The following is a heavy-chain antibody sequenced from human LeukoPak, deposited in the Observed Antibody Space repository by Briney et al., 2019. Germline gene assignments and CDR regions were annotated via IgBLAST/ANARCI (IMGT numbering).Heavy chain of an antibody. V-gene: IGHV4-59*08. D-gene: IGHD1-26*01. Sequence: PSETLSLTCTVSGGSISTYYWSWIRQPPGKGLEWIGYIYYSGSTNYNPSLKSRVTISVDTSKNQFSLKLSSVTAADTAVYYCARQILGTTLYFDYWGQGTLVTVS. CDR1: GGSISTYY. CDR2: IYYSGST. CDR3: ARQILGTTLYFDY. J-gene: IGHJ4*02.